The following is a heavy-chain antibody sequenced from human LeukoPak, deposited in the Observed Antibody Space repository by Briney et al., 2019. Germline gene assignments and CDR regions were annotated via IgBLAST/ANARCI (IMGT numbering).Heavy chain of an antibody. V-gene: IGHV4-59*01. D-gene: IGHD3-10*01. CDR1: GGSIGSYY. CDR3: VRGPYGSGISNWFDP. CDR2: IYYSGST. J-gene: IGHJ5*02. Sequence: SETLSLTCTVSGGSIGSYYWSWIRQPPGKGLEWIGNIYYSGSTNYNPSLKSRVTISVDTSKNQFSLRLTSVSAADTAVYYCVRGPYGSGISNWFDPWGQGTQVIVSS.